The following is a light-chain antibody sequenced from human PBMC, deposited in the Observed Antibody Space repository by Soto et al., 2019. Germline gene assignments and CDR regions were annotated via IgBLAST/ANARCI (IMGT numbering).Light chain of an antibody. Sequence: QSVLTQPPSVSGAPGQRVTISCTGSSSNIGAGYDVHWYQQLPGTAPKLLIYGNSNRPSGVPDRFSGSKSGTSASLAITGVQAEDEADYYCPSYYSHLSGWVFGGGTKLTVL. CDR3: PSYYSHLSGWV. CDR1: SSNIGAGYD. V-gene: IGLV1-40*01. J-gene: IGLJ3*02. CDR2: GNS.